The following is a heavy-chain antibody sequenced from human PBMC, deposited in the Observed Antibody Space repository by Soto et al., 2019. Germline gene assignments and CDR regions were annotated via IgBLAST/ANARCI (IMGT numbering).Heavy chain of an antibody. CDR2: IYPSDSDT. J-gene: IGHJ4*02. Sequence: PGECLKSAGKGSGYNFAVYWIAWVLQMPGKGLELMGIIYPSDSDTRYRPSFQGQVTISADKSISSAYLQWSSLRASDTAMYYCARGGVSTRTFDYWGQGTPVTVSS. V-gene: IGHV5-51*03. D-gene: IGHD3-3*01. CDR1: GYNFAVYW. CDR3: ARGGVSTRTFDY.